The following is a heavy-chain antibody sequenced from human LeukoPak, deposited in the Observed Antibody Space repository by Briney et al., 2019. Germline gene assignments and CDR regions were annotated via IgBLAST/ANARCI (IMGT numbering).Heavy chain of an antibody. J-gene: IGHJ3*02. CDR2: INTDGSST. V-gene: IGHV3-74*01. CDR1: GFTFSSYW. Sequence: GGSLRLSCAASGFTFSSYWMHWVRQAPGKGLVWVSRINTDGSSTSYADSVKGRFTISRDNAKNTLYLQMNSLRAEDTAVYYCARVGGVSDAFDIWGQGTMVAVSS. D-gene: IGHD2-8*02. CDR3: ARVGGVSDAFDI.